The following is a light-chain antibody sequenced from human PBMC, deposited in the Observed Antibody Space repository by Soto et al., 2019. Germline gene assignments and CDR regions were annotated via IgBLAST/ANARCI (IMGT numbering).Light chain of an antibody. J-gene: IGKJ1*01. CDR3: QQYNNWPPWT. CDR1: QSVSSN. V-gene: IGKV3-15*01. CDR2: GAS. Sequence: EIVMTQSPATLSVSPGERATLSCRASQSVSSNLAWYQQKPGQAPRLLIYGASTRATGIPVRFSGSGSGTEFILTISSLQSEDFAVYYCQQYNNWPPWTFGRGTMLEIK.